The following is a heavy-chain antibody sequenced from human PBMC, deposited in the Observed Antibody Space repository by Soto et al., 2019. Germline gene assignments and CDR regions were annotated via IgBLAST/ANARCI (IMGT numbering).Heavy chain of an antibody. Sequence: EVQLVESGGGLVQPGGSLRLSCAASGFTFSSYSMNWVRQAPGKGLEWVSYISSSSSTIYYADSVKGRFTISRDNAKNSLYLQMNSLRAEDTAVYHCASGCSSTSCYWGKWTTVTVSS. J-gene: IGHJ6*04. CDR1: GFTFSSYS. CDR3: ASGCSSTSCY. V-gene: IGHV3-48*01. CDR2: ISSSSSTI. D-gene: IGHD2-2*01.